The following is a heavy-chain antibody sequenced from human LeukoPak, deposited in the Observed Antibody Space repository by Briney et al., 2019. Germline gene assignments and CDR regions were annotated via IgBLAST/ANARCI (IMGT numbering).Heavy chain of an antibody. J-gene: IGHJ4*02. CDR2: IYTGGKT. D-gene: IGHD4-17*01. CDR3: ARVSEHGDYRFDS. V-gene: IGHV3-53*01. CDR1: GFTVSNTY. Sequence: GASLRLSCAASGFTVSNTYMTWVRQAPGKGLEWVSLIYTGGKTYYADSVKGRFTISRDNSRNSLYLQITSLRAEDTAVYYCARVSEHGDYRFDSWGQGTLVTVSS.